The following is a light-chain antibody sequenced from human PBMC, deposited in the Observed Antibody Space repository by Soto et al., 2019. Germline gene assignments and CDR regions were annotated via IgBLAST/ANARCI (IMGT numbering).Light chain of an antibody. CDR1: GSDIGTYNY. CDR3: KSYTSASTYV. Sequence: QSALTQAASVSGSPGQSITISCTGTGSDIGTYNYVSWYQHHPGKAPKFIIYDVTNRPSGVSDRFSGSKSGNTASLTISGLQAEDEADYFCKSYTSASTYVFGTGTKVTVL. V-gene: IGLV2-14*03. J-gene: IGLJ1*01. CDR2: DVT.